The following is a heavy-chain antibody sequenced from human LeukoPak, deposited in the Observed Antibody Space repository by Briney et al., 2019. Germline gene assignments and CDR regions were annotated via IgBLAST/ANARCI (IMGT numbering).Heavy chain of an antibody. V-gene: IGHV4-39*01. D-gene: IGHD2-21*01. J-gene: IGHJ5*02. Sequence: PSETLSLTCAVYGGSFSGYYWGWTRQPPGKGLEWIGSVYYSGSTYYNPSLTSRVTISIDTSKNQFSLNLSSVTAADTAVYYCARTIGIRRFDPWGQGTLVTVSS. CDR3: ARTIGIRRFDP. CDR1: GGSFSGYY. CDR2: VYYSGST.